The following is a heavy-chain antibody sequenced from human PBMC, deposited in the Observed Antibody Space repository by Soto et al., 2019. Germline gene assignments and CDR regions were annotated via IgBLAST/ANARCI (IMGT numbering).Heavy chain of an antibody. J-gene: IGHJ4*02. CDR2: IKQDGSEK. D-gene: IGHD6-19*01. V-gene: IGHV3-7*01. CDR1: GFTFSSYF. CDR3: ARDGGHRRGQWRDY. Sequence: EVQLVESGGGLVQPGGSLRLSCAASGFTFSSYFMSWVRQAPGKGLEWVANIKQDGSEKYYVDSVRGRFIISRDNAKNSLYLQMNSLRAEDTAVYYCARDGGHRRGQWRDYWGQGTLVTVSS.